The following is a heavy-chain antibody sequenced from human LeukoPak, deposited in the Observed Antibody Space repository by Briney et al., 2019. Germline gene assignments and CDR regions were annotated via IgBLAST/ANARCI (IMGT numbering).Heavy chain of an antibody. D-gene: IGHD2-21*01. CDR2: IYYSGST. J-gene: IGHJ5*02. CDR3: ARQRFPLANWFDP. Sequence: SETLSLTCTVSGGSISSSSYYWGWIRQPPGKGLEWIGSIYYSGSTYYNSSLKSRVTISVDTSKNQFSLKLSSVTAADTAVYYCARQRFPLANWFDPWGQGTLVTVSS. V-gene: IGHV4-39*01. CDR1: GGSISSSSYY.